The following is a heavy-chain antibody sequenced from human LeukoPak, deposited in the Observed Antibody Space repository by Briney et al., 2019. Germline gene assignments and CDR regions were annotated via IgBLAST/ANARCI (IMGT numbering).Heavy chain of an antibody. CDR3: ARHIYSAAVDY. V-gene: IGHV4-59*08. CDR1: GGSVSSYY. CDR2: IYYSGST. Sequence: SETLSLTCTVSGGSVSSYYWSWIRQPAGKGLEWIGYIYYSGSTNYNPSLKSRVTISVDTSKNQFSLKLSSVTAADTAVYYCARHIYSAAVDYWGQGTLVTVSS. D-gene: IGHD6-13*01. J-gene: IGHJ4*02.